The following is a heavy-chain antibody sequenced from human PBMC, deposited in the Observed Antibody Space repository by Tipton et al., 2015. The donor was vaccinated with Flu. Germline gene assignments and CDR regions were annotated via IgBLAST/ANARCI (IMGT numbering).Heavy chain of an antibody. Sequence: TLSLTCTVSGYSISSGYYWGWIRQPPGKGLEWIGSIYHSGSTYYNPSLKSRVTISVDTSKNQFSLKLSSVTAADTAVYYCARDVRWDYYDSSGQYNWFDPWGQGTLVTVSS. D-gene: IGHD3-22*01. V-gene: IGHV4-38-2*02. CDR3: ARDVRWDYYDSSGQYNWFDP. J-gene: IGHJ5*02. CDR2: IYHSGST. CDR1: GYSISSGYY.